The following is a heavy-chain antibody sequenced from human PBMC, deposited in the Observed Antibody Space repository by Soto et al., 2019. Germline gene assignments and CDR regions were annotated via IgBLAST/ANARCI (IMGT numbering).Heavy chain of an antibody. V-gene: IGHV5-51*01. CDR2: IYPHDSDT. CDR3: ARHPSYDSSGYYYVSGGTQRKNPYYYYYYGMDV. J-gene: IGHJ6*02. D-gene: IGHD3-22*01. Sequence: PGESLKISCKGSGYSFISYWIGWVRQMPGRGLEWMGIIYPHDSDTRYSPSFQGQVTISADKSISTAYLQWSSLKASDTAMYYCARHPSYDSSGYYYVSGGTQRKNPYYYYYYGMDVWGQGTTVTVSS. CDR1: GYSFISYW.